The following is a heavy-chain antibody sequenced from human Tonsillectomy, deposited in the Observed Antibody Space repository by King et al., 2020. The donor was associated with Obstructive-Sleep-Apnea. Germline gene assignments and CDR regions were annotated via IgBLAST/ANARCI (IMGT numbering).Heavy chain of an antibody. D-gene: IGHD3-10*01. CDR3: ARFSSRLRGVSVGFDP. CDR2: IYYSGST. CDR1: GGSISSSGYY. V-gene: IGHV4-31*03. Sequence: VQLQESGPGLVKPSQTLSLTCTVSGGSISSSGYYWSWIRQHPGKGLEWIGYIYYSGSTYYNPSLKSRVTISVDTSKNQFSLKLRSVTAADTAVYYCARFSSRLRGVSVGFDPWGQGTLVTVSS. J-gene: IGHJ5*02.